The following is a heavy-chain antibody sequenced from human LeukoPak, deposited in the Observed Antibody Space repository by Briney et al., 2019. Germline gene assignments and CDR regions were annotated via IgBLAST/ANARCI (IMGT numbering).Heavy chain of an antibody. J-gene: IGHJ4*02. Sequence: GGSLRLSCAASGFTFSSYSMNWVRQAPGKGLEWVSYISSSSTIYYADSVKGRFTISRDNSNNTVYLQMNSLRDEDTAVYYCARDNYGFDYWGQGTLVTVSS. D-gene: IGHD3-10*01. CDR2: ISSSSTI. V-gene: IGHV3-48*02. CDR3: ARDNYGFDY. CDR1: GFTFSSYS.